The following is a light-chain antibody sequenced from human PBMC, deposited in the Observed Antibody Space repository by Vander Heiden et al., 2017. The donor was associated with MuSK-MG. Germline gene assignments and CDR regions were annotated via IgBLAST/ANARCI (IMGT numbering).Light chain of an antibody. CDR1: SLRSYY. Sequence: SSELTQDPAVSVALGQTVRITCQGDSLRSYYASWYQQKPGQAPVLVIYGKNNRPSGIPDRFSGSSSGNTASLTITGAQAEEEADYYCHSRDSSGNLWVFGGGTKLTVL. CDR2: GKN. V-gene: IGLV3-19*01. J-gene: IGLJ3*02. CDR3: HSRDSSGNLWV.